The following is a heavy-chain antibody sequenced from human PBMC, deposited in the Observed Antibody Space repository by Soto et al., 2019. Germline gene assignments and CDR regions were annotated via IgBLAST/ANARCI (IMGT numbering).Heavy chain of an antibody. Sequence: QVQLVQSGAEVKKPGSSVKVSCKASGGTFSSYTISWVRQAPGQGLEWMGRIIPILGRANYAQKFQGRVTITADKSTSTAYMELSSLRSEDTAVYYCARDEGGTYYYGSGSSFDYWGQGTLVTVSS. D-gene: IGHD3-10*01. V-gene: IGHV1-69*08. CDR3: ARDEGGTYYYGSGSSFDY. CDR1: GGTFSSYT. J-gene: IGHJ4*02. CDR2: IIPILGRA.